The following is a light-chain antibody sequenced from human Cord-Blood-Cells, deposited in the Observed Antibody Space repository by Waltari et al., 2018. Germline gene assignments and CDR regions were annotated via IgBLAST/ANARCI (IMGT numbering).Light chain of an antibody. V-gene: IGKV4-1*01. Sequence: EIVMTQSPHSLAVSLGERATINSKSSPSFLYSSNNKNYLAWYQQKPGQPPKLLIYWASTRESGVPDRFSGSGSGTDFTLTISSLQAEDVAVYYCQQYYSTHTFGQGTKLEIK. J-gene: IGKJ2*01. CDR1: PSFLYSSNNKNY. CDR2: WAS. CDR3: QQYYSTHT.